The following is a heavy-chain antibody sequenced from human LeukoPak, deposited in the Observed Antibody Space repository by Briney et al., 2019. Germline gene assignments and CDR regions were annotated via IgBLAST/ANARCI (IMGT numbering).Heavy chain of an antibody. Sequence: ASVKVSCKASGYTFTGYYMHWVRQAPGQGLEWMGWINPNSGGTNYAQKFQGRVTMTRDTSISTAYMELSRLRSDDTAVYYCARANDYVWGSYRYYYYYYMDVWGKGNTVTVSS. V-gene: IGHV1-2*02. CDR3: ARANDYVWGSYRYYYYYYMDV. J-gene: IGHJ6*03. D-gene: IGHD3-16*02. CDR2: INPNSGGT. CDR1: GYTFTGYY.